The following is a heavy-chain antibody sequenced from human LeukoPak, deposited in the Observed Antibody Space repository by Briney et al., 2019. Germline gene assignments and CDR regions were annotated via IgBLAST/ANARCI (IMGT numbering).Heavy chain of an antibody. CDR1: GYTFTSYD. CDR3: ARGRDGYNFGYFDL. Sequence: GASVKVSCKASGYTFTSYDINWVRQAIGQGLEWMGWMTPNSGNTGYAQKFQGRVTITRNTSITTAYMELSSLRFEDTAVYYCARGRDGYNFGYFDLWGRGTLVTVSS. D-gene: IGHD5-24*01. CDR2: MTPNSGNT. V-gene: IGHV1-8*03. J-gene: IGHJ2*01.